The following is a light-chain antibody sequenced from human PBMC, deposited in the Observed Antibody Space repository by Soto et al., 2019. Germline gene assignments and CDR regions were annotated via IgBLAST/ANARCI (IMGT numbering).Light chain of an antibody. Sequence: QAVVIQPPSASGTPGQRVTISCSGISSNIGSNTVNWYQQLPGTAPKLLIYNNSQRPSGVPDRFSGSKSGTSASLAISGLQSEDEADYYCAAWDDSPNGPVFGGGTKLTAL. J-gene: IGLJ2*01. CDR3: AAWDDSPNGPV. CDR2: NNS. V-gene: IGLV1-44*01. CDR1: SSNIGSNT.